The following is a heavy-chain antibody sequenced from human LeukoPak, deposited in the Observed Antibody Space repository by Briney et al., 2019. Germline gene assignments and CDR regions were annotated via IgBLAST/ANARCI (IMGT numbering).Heavy chain of an antibody. V-gene: IGHV3-11*04. CDR3: AGQSTVTTESY. D-gene: IGHD4-17*01. CDR2: ISSSGSTI. CDR1: GFTYSDYF. J-gene: IGHJ4*02. Sequence: GGSLRLSCAASGFTYSDYFMSWIRQAPGKGLEWVSYISSSGSTIYYADSVEGRFTISRDNAKNSLYLQMNSLRAEDTAMYYCAGQSTVTTESYWGQGTLVTVSS.